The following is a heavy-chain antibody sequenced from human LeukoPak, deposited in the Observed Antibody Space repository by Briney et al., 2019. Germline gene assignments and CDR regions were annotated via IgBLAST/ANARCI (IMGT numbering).Heavy chain of an antibody. CDR1: GGSISSSGYY. J-gene: IGHJ1*01. D-gene: IGHD6-13*01. CDR2: IYYSGST. CDR3: ATISSSWTEYFQH. Sequence: PSETLSHTCTVSGGSISSSGYYWGWIRQPPGKGLEWIGAIYYSGSTYYNPSLKSRVAISADTSKHQLSLRLSSVTAADTAVYYCATISSSWTEYFQHWGQGTLVTVSS. V-gene: IGHV4-39*01.